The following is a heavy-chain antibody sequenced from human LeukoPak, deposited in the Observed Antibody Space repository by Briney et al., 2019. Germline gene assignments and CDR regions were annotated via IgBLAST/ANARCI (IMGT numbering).Heavy chain of an antibody. D-gene: IGHD4-23*01. Sequence: GGSLRLSCAASGFSFSSYSMNWVGQAPGKRLECFSTISGRTDGPYYADSVKGRFTTSRDNSKNTMYLQINNVRAEDTAVYYCAKDPLGYGGHYFDNWGQGTRVTVSS. CDR2: ISGRTDGP. CDR3: AKDPLGYGGHYFDN. V-gene: IGHV3-23*01. J-gene: IGHJ4*02. CDR1: GFSFSSYS.